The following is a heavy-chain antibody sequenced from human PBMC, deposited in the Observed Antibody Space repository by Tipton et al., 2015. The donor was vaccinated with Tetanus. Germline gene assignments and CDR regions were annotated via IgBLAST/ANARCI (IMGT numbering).Heavy chain of an antibody. Sequence: QLVQSGAEVKRPGASVKVSCKASGYTFTSLEMHWVRQAPGQGLEWMGTITPSGGLTTYAQKFQGRLIVAKDTSTSTVSMELNSLRSEDTAVYYCARQRANRADAFDIWGQGTMVTVSS. D-gene: IGHD6-25*01. CDR1: GYTFTSLE. CDR3: ARQRANRADAFDI. J-gene: IGHJ3*02. V-gene: IGHV1-46*01. CDR2: ITPSGGLT.